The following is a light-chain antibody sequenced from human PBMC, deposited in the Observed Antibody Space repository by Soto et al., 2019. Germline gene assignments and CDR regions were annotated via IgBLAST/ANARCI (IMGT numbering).Light chain of an antibody. CDR2: AAS. J-gene: IGKJ1*01. Sequence: DIQMTQSPSSLSAFVGDRVTITCRASQGISNYLAWYQQKPGKVPKLLVYAASAWHSGVPSRFSGSGSGTDFTLTISSLQPEDVATYYCQKYDSAPWTFGQGTKVDIK. V-gene: IGKV1-27*01. CDR3: QKYDSAPWT. CDR1: QGISNY.